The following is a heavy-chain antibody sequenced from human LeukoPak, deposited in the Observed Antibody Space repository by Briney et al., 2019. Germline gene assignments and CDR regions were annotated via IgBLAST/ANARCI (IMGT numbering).Heavy chain of an antibody. CDR3: ARAHGHYYDSSGEAFDI. V-gene: IGHV4-31*03. CDR2: IYYSGST. D-gene: IGHD3-22*01. Sequence: SETLSLTCTVSGGSISSGGYYWSWICQHPGKGLEWIGYIYYSGSTYYNPSLKSRVTISVDTSKNQFSLKLSSVTAADTAVYYCARAHGHYYDSSGEAFDIWGQGTMVTVSS. J-gene: IGHJ3*02. CDR1: GGSISSGGYY.